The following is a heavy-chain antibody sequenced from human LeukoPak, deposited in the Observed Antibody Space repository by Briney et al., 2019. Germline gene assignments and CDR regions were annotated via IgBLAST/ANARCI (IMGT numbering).Heavy chain of an antibody. CDR1: GFSISSYY. V-gene: IGHV4-59*08. CDR3: ARHSGYYAESPFDI. J-gene: IGHJ3*02. CDR2: IYYSGST. Sequence: AETLSLTCTASGFSISSYYWRWIRQPPGKGLEWVGYIYYSGSTNHNPSLKSRVTISVDTSKNQFSLKLRSVTAADTAVYYCARHSGYYAESPFDIWGQGTMVTVSS. D-gene: IGHD3-22*01.